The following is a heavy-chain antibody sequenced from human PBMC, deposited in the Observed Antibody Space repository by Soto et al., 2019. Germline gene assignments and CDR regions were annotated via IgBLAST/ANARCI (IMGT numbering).Heavy chain of an antibody. Sequence: ERQLVESGGGLVQPGGSLRLSCAASGFTFSSFEMNWVRQAPGKGLEWVSYISTSGSAMYYADSVKGRFTISRDNAKNSPYLQMNSLRAEDTAVYYCARDLPAVGATDYWGQGTLVTVSS. D-gene: IGHD1-26*01. CDR2: ISTSGSAM. CDR3: ARDLPAVGATDY. J-gene: IGHJ4*02. CDR1: GFTFSSFE. V-gene: IGHV3-48*03.